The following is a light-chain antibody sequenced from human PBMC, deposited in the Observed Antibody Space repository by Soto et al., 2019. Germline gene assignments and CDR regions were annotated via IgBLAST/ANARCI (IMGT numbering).Light chain of an antibody. CDR1: QSISSY. J-gene: IGKJ1*01. Sequence: DIQMTQSPSSLSASVGDRVTITCRASQSISSYLNWHQQKPGKAPKLLIYAASSLQSGVPSRFSGSGSGTDFTLTISSLQPEDFATYYCQQSYSTPWTFGQGTKV. CDR2: AAS. CDR3: QQSYSTPWT. V-gene: IGKV1-39*01.